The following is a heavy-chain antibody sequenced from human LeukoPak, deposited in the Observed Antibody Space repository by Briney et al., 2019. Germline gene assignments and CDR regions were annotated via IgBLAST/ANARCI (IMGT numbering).Heavy chain of an antibody. CDR2: IYYSGST. V-gene: IGHV4-39*07. D-gene: IGHD3-22*01. J-gene: IGHJ4*02. CDR3: ARGDPDSSGYYIFKIGASFFDY. Sequence: SETLSLTCTVSGGSISSSSYYWGWIRQPPGEGLEWIGSIYYSGSTYYNTSLKSRVTISVDTSKNQFSLKLSSVTAADTAVYYCARGDPDSSGYYIFKIGASFFDYWGQGTLVTVSS. CDR1: GGSISSSSYY.